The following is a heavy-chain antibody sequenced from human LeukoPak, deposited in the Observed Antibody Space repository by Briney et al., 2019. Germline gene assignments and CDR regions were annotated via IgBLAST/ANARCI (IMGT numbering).Heavy chain of an antibody. D-gene: IGHD3-10*01. CDR1: GFSFSSHY. CDR2: ITTTSSYL. J-gene: IGHJ4*02. Sequence: GGSLRLSCAASGFSFSSHYMAWVRQSPGKGLEWVSSITTTSSYLYYADSVKSRFTTSRDNAKNSLYLQMNSLRAEDTGVYYCARCRQWFGELPAFDYWGQGTLVTVSS. V-gene: IGHV3-21*01. CDR3: ARCRQWFGELPAFDY.